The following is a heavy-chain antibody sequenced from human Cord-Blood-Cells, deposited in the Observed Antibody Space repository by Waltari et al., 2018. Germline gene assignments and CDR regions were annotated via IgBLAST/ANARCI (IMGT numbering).Heavy chain of an antibody. CDR2: INHSGST. D-gene: IGHD6-13*01. Sequence: QVQLQQWRAGLLKPSEPLSLTSAAYGGSFSGYTWSWIRQPPGKGLEWIGEINHSGSTNYNPSLKSRVTISVDTSKNQFSLKLSSVTAADTAVYYCARGGALYSSSWYYYWGQGTLVTVSS. V-gene: IGHV4-34*01. CDR3: ARGGALYSSSWYYY. J-gene: IGHJ4*02. CDR1: GGSFSGYT.